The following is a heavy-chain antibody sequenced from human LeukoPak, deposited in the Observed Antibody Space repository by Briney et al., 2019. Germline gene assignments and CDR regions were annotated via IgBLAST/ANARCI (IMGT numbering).Heavy chain of an antibody. Sequence: GGSLRLSCATSGFIFSSSSMNWVRQAPGQGLEWVSSISSSSYIYYADSVKGRFTISRDNAKNSLYLQMNSLRAEDTAVYYCARAGSSGWYRWGQGTLVTVSS. CDR3: ARAGSSGWYR. J-gene: IGHJ5*02. CDR2: ISSSSYI. V-gene: IGHV3-21*01. CDR1: GFIFSSSS. D-gene: IGHD6-19*01.